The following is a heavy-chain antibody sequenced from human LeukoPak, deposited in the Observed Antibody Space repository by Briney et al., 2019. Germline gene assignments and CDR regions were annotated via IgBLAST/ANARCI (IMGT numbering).Heavy chain of an antibody. CDR2: ISSDGDNK. V-gene: IGHV3-30-3*01. CDR3: ARDLNYEGLFDY. J-gene: IGHJ4*02. D-gene: IGHD4-11*01. Sequence: GGSLRLSCAASGFTFSSFAMHWVRQAPGKGLEWVAAISSDGDNKSYADSVKGRITISRDNAKNTLYLQMNSLRAEDTAVYYCARDLNYEGLFDYWGQGTLVTVSS. CDR1: GFTFSSFA.